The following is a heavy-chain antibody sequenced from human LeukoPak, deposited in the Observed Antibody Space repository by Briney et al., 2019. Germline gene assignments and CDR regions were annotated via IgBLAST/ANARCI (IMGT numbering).Heavy chain of an antibody. J-gene: IGHJ4*02. Sequence: PGGSLRLSCAASGFIFSNYAMSWARDATGRGLEGVPSMGATSGSTFYADSVRGRFTISRDNSKNTLYLQMHSLRAEDTALYYCAKARTYPYSSSWSDDYWGQGTLVTVSS. V-gene: IGHV3-23*01. CDR3: AKARTYPYSSSWSDDY. D-gene: IGHD6-13*01. CDR2: MGATSGST. CDR1: GFIFSNYA.